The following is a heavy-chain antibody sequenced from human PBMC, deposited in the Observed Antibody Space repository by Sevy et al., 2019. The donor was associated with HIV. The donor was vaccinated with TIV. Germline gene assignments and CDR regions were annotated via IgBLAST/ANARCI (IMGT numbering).Heavy chain of an antibody. D-gene: IGHD6-19*01. J-gene: IGHJ5*02. CDR1: GYTFTSYG. CDR2: ISAYNGNT. CDR3: ARAVGYSSGWYIGNWFDP. Sequence: ASVKVSCKASGYTFTSYGISWVRQAPGQGLERMGWISAYNGNTNYAQKLQGRVTMTTDTSTSTAYMELRSLRSDDTAVYYCARAVGYSSGWYIGNWFDPWGQGTLVTVSS. V-gene: IGHV1-18*01.